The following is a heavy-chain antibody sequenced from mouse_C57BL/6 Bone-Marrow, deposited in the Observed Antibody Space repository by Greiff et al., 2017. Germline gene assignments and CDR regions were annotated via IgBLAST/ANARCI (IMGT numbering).Heavy chain of an antibody. V-gene: IGHV1-52*01. D-gene: IGHD2-3*01. Sequence: QVQLQQPGAELVRPGSSVKLSCKASGYTFTSYWMHWVKQRPIQGLEWIGNIDPSDSETHYNQKFKDKATLTVDKSSSTAYMQLSNLTSEDSAVYYCDRYDGYAMDYWGQGTSVTVSS. CDR3: DRYDGYAMDY. CDR2: IDPSDSET. CDR1: GYTFTSYW. J-gene: IGHJ4*01.